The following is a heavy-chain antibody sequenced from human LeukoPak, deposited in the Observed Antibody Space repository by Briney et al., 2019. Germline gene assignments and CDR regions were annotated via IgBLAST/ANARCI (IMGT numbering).Heavy chain of an antibody. CDR2: MNPNSGNT. J-gene: IGHJ5*02. CDR1: GYTFTSYD. V-gene: IGHV1-8*03. D-gene: IGHD7-27*01. CDR3: KTGGTHWFDP. Sequence: ASVKLSCKASGYTFTSYDINWERQATGQGLEWMGWMNPNSGNTGYAQKFQGRVTITRNTSISTAYMELSSLRSEDTAVYYCKTGGTHWFDPWGQGTLVTVSS.